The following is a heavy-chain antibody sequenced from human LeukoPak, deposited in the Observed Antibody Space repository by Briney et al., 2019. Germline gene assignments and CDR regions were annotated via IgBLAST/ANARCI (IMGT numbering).Heavy chain of an antibody. V-gene: IGHV3-23*01. CDR1: GFTVSSNY. CDR2: ITGTGHIT. J-gene: IGHJ4*02. D-gene: IGHD3-16*01. CDR3: ARDRLGAMLFFDS. Sequence: PGGSLRLSCAASGFTVSSNYMSWVRQAPGKGLEWVSAITGTGHITYYADSVKGRFTISRDNSKNTLYLQMNSLRAEDTALYYCARDRLGAMLFFDSWGQGTLVTVSS.